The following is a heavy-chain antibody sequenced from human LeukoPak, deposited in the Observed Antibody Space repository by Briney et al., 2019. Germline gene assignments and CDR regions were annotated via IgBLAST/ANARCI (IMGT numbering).Heavy chain of an antibody. CDR2: ISSGSSTM. V-gene: IGHV3-48*02. CDR1: GFTFSSYS. CDR3: ASSSRTAVAGPFDY. D-gene: IGHD6-19*01. Sequence: GGSLRLSCAASGFTFSSYSMNWVRQAPGKGLEWVSYISSGSSTMYYAASVKGRFTISRDNAKNSLFLQMNSLRDEDTGIYYCASSSRTAVAGPFDYWGQGILVTVSS. J-gene: IGHJ4*02.